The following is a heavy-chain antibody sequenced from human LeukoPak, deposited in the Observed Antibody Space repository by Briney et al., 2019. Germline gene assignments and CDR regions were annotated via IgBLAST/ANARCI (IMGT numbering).Heavy chain of an antibody. V-gene: IGHV1-18*01. J-gene: IGHJ6*03. Sequence: ASVKVSCKASGYTFTSYGISWVRQAPGQGLEWMGWISAYNGNTNYAQKLQGRVTMTTDTSTSTAYMELRSLRSDDTAVYYCARAGHSRACCYYYYMDVWGKGTTVTVSS. CDR2: ISAYNGNT. CDR1: GYTFTSYG. D-gene: IGHD6-13*01. CDR3: ARAGHSRACCYYYYMDV.